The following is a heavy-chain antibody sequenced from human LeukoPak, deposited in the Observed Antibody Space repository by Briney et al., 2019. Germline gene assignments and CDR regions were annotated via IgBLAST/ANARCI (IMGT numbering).Heavy chain of an antibody. V-gene: IGHV5-51*01. D-gene: IGHD6-13*01. CDR3: ARRAAGLDY. CDR1: GYSFTNFW. Sequence: GESLKISCKGSGYSFTNFWIGWVRQMPGKGLEWVGIIYPGDSDTRYSPSFQGQVTISADKSISTAYLQWRSVKASDTAMYYCARRAAGLDYWGQGTLVTVSS. CDR2: IYPGDSDT. J-gene: IGHJ4*02.